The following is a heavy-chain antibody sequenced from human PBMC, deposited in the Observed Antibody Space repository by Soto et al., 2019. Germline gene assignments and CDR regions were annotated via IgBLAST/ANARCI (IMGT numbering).Heavy chain of an antibody. V-gene: IGHV3-23*01. CDR2: VSGTGGTT. CDR3: AKDRRKWELPDCFDY. D-gene: IGHD1-26*01. CDR1: GFTFSNYA. J-gene: IGHJ4*02. Sequence: GGSLRLSCAASGFTFSNYAMSWVRQAPGKGLEWVSLVSGTGGTTYYTDSVKGRFTISRDNSKNTVYLQMNSLRAEDTAVYYCAKDRRKWELPDCFDYWGQGTLVTVSS.